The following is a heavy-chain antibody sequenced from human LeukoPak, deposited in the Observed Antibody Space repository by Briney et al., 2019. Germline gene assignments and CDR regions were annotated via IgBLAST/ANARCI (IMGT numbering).Heavy chain of an antibody. V-gene: IGHV3-30*02. CDR2: IRYDGSNK. J-gene: IGHJ4*02. D-gene: IGHD3-22*01. Sequence: GGSLRLSCAASGFTFSSYGMHWVRQAPGKGLEWVAFIRYDGSNKYYADSVKGRFTISRDNSKNTLYLQMNSLRAEDTAVYYCAKDNYYDSSLLDYWGQGTLVTVSS. CDR3: AKDNYYDSSLLDY. CDR1: GFTFSSYG.